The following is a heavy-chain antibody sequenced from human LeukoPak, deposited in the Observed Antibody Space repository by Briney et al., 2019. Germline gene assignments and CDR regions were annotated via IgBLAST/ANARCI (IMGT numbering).Heavy chain of an antibody. D-gene: IGHD6-19*01. CDR1: GFTFSSYW. J-gene: IGHJ4*02. V-gene: IGHV3-7*05. CDR3: AGERGKQWLETLDY. Sequence: GGSLRLSCAASGFTFSSYWMSWVRQAPGKGLEWVANIKQDGSEKYYVDSVKGRFTISRDNAKNSLYLQMNSLRAEDTAVYYCAGERGKQWLETLDYWGQGTLITVSS. CDR2: IKQDGSEK.